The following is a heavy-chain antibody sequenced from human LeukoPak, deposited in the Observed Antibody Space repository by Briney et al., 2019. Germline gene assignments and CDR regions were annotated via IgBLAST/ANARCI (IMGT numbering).Heavy chain of an antibody. CDR1: GFTFSSYE. J-gene: IGHJ6*02. CDR2: ISGTGGST. CDR3: AKAPSGWYYYYGMDV. V-gene: IGHV3-23*01. Sequence: GGSLRLSCAASGFTFSSYEMNWVRQAPGKGLEWVSGISGTGGSTYYADSVKGRFTISRDNSKNTLYLQMNSLRAEDTAVYYCAKAPSGWYYYYGMDVWGQGTTVTVSS. D-gene: IGHD6-19*01.